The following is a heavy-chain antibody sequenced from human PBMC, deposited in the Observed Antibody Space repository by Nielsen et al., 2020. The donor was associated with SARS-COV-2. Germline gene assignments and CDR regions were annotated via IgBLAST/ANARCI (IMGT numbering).Heavy chain of an antibody. CDR2: IYFSGST. Sequence: SETLSLTCTVSGGSISSSSYYWGWIRQPPGKGLEWIGSIYFSGSTYYNPSLKSRVTISVDTSKNQFSLKLSSVTAADTAVYYCARHSDIVLMGYAPFDYWGQGTLVTVSS. CDR1: GGSISSSSYY. V-gene: IGHV4-39*01. CDR3: ARHSDIVLMGYAPFDY. J-gene: IGHJ4*02. D-gene: IGHD2-8*01.